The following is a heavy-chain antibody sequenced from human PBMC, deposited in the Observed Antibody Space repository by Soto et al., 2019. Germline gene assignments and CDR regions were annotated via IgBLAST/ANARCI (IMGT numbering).Heavy chain of an antibody. CDR2: IKQDGSEK. D-gene: IGHD3-22*01. CDR3: ARDQDSSGYPGAFDI. J-gene: IGHJ3*02. V-gene: IGHV3-7*01. CDR1: GFTFSSYW. Sequence: PGGSLRLSCAASGFTFSSYWMSWVRQAPGKGLEWVANIKQDGSEKYYVDSVKGRFTISRDNAKNSLYLQMNSLRAEDTAVYYCARDQDSSGYPGAFDIWGQGTMVTVSS.